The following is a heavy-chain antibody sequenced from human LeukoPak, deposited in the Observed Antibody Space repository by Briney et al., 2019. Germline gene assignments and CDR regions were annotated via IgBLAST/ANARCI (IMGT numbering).Heavy chain of an antibody. Sequence: ASVKVSCKASGYTFSDYYIHWVRQAPGQGLEWMGWINPNSGGTNSAQKFQGRVTMTRDTSISTAYMELSRLRSDDTAVYYCARAGNWNYVGWFDPWGQGTLVTVSS. V-gene: IGHV1-2*02. CDR3: ARAGNWNYVGWFDP. CDR1: GYTFSDYY. D-gene: IGHD1-7*01. CDR2: INPNSGGT. J-gene: IGHJ5*02.